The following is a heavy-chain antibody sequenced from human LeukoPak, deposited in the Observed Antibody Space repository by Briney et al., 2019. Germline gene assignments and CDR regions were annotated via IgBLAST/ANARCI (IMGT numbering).Heavy chain of an antibody. J-gene: IGHJ6*02. D-gene: IGHD3-9*01. CDR1: GYSFTSYW. V-gene: IGHV5-51*01. CDR2: IYPGDSDT. CDR3: ARASTPYYDILTGYQEDYYYYYGMDV. Sequence: GESLKISCKGSGYSFTSYWIGWVRPMPGKGLEWMGIIYPGDSDTRYSPSFQGQVTISADKSISTAYLQWSSLKASDTAMYYCARASTPYYDILTGYQEDYYYYYGMDVWGQGTTVTVSS.